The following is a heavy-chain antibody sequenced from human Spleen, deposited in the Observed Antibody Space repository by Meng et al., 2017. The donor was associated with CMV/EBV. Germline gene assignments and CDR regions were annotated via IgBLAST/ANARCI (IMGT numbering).Heavy chain of an antibody. Sequence: AISWVRQAPGQGLEWMSGIIVMLGTRNYAQKFQGRVTITADKSTSTVYMELTSLRSEDTALYYCARGSFSDMIRGGRNYDYYGMDVWGQGTTVTVSS. J-gene: IGHJ6*02. D-gene: IGHD3-10*01. CDR1: A. V-gene: IGHV1-69*06. CDR2: IIVMLGTR. CDR3: ARGSFSDMIRGGRNYDYYGMDV.